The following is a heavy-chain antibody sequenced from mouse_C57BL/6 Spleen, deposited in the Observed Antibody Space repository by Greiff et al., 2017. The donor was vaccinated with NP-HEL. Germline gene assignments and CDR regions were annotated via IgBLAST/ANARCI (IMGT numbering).Heavy chain of an antibody. CDR1: GFTFSSYA. CDR2: ISDGGSYS. J-gene: IGHJ3*01. Sequence: DVKLVESGGGLVKPGGSLKLSCAASGFTFSSYAMSWVRQTPEKRLEWVATISDGGSYSYYPDNVKGRFTVSRDNAKNNLYLQMSHLKSEDTAMYYCAREESTTVPGAWFAYWGQGTLVTVSA. V-gene: IGHV5-4*01. CDR3: AREESTTVPGAWFAY. D-gene: IGHD1-1*01.